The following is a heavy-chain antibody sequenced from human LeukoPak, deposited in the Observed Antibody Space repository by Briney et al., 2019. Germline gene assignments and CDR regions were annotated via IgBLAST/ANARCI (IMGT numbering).Heavy chain of an antibody. V-gene: IGHV3-30-3*01. CDR2: ISYDGSNK. Sequence: GGSLRLSCAASGFTFSSYAMHWVRQAPGKGLEWVAVISYDGSNKYYADSVKGRFTISRDNSKNTLYLQMNSLRAEDTAVYYCASPSRAPWGQGTLVTVSS. CDR1: GFTFSSYA. J-gene: IGHJ5*01. CDR3: ASPSRAP.